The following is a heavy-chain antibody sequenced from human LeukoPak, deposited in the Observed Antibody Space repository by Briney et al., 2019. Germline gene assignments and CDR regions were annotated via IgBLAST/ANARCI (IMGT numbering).Heavy chain of an antibody. J-gene: IGHJ5*02. CDR3: ARDPPTRVRGVSPGFDP. CDR1: GGSISSYY. D-gene: IGHD3-10*01. Sequence: SETLSLTCTVSGGSISSYYWSWIRQPPGKGLEWIGYIYYSGSTNYNPSLKSRVTMSVDTSKNQFSLKLSSVTAADTAVYYCARDPPTRVRGVSPGFDPWGQGTLVTVSS. CDR2: IYYSGST. V-gene: IGHV4-59*12.